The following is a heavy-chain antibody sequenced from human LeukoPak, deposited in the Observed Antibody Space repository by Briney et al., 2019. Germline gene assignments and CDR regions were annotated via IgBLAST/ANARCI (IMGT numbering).Heavy chain of an antibody. J-gene: IGHJ4*02. D-gene: IGHD7-27*01. Sequence: SETLSLTCTVSGGSISSYYWSWIRQPAGKGLEWIGHIYTSGSTNYNPSLKSRVTISVDTSKNQFSLKLSSVTAADTAVYYCARGGITGVLDYWGQGTLVTVSS. CDR3: ARGGITGVLDY. CDR2: IYTSGST. V-gene: IGHV4-4*07. CDR1: GGSISSYY.